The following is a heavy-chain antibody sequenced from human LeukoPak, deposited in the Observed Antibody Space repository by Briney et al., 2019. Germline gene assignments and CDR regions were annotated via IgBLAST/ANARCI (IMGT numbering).Heavy chain of an antibody. V-gene: IGHV3-11*04. J-gene: IGHJ4*02. Sequence: GGSLRLSCAASGFTFSDYYMSWIRQAPGKGLEWVSYISSSGSTIYYADSVKGRFTISRDNAKNSLYLQMHSLRAEDTAVYYCARVLLADGYKEMAVVGYFYYWGQGTLVTVSS. CDR1: GFTFSDYY. D-gene: IGHD5-24*01. CDR2: ISSSGSTI. CDR3: ARVLLADGYKEMAVVGYFYY.